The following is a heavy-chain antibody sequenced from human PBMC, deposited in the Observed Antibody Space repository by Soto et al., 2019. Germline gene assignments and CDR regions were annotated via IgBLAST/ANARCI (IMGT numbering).Heavy chain of an antibody. CDR1: GYRFTTYW. Sequence: PGESLKISCQGPGYRFTTYWITWVRQMPGKGLEWMGRIDPFDSQTKYSPSFQGHVTISADKSINTAYLQWRSLKASDTAMYYCAREGYSFGRNNYGMDVWGQGTTVTVSS. V-gene: IGHV5-10-1*01. CDR3: AREGYSFGRNNYGMDV. J-gene: IGHJ6*02. CDR2: IDPFDSQT. D-gene: IGHD5-18*01.